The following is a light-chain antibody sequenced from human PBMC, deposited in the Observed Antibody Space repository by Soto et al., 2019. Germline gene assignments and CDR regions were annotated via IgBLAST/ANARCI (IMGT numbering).Light chain of an antibody. Sequence: QSALTQPASVSGSPGKSITISCAGTMRDVGAYNLVSWYQQHPGRAPQLIISEVRNRPSGISFRFSGSKSGNTASLTISGLQAEDEADYYCSSYTSKSSLIFGGGTKLTVL. CDR2: EVR. CDR1: MRDVGAYNL. CDR3: SSYTSKSSLI. V-gene: IGLV2-14*01. J-gene: IGLJ2*01.